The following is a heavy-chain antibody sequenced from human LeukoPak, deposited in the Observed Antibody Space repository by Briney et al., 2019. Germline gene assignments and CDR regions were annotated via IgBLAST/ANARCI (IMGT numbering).Heavy chain of an antibody. D-gene: IGHD6-13*01. V-gene: IGHV4-4*07. J-gene: IGHJ4*02. CDR2: IYISGST. CDR1: GASINSHY. Sequence: PSETLSLTCTVSGASINSHYWSWIRQPAGKGLEWIGRIYISGSTNYNSSLQSRVTMSVDTSKNQFSLKLASVTAADTAVYYCARVGHIAAAGTYDYWGQGTLVTVSS. CDR3: ARVGHIAAAGTYDY.